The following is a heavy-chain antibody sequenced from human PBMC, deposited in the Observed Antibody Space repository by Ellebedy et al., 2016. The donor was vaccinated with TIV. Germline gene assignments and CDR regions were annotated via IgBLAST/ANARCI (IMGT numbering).Heavy chain of an antibody. CDR2: ISYDGSNK. V-gene: IGHV3-30*03. CDR3: ARAGGIVVVPAPMDV. D-gene: IGHD2-2*01. CDR1: GFTFSNYV. Sequence: GESLKISCAASGFTFSNYVMHWVRQAPGKGLEWVAVISYDGSNKYYADSVKGRFTISRDNSKNTLYLQMNSLRAEDTAVYYCARAGGIVVVPAPMDVWGQGTTVTVSS. J-gene: IGHJ6*02.